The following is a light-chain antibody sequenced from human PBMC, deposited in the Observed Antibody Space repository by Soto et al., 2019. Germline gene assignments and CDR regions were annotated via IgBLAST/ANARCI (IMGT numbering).Light chain of an antibody. CDR2: AAS. CDR1: RGIGNY. J-gene: IGKJ4*01. V-gene: IGKV1-27*01. Sequence: DIQMTQSPSSLSASVGDRVTITYRASRGIGNYLAWYQQKPGKVPSLLIYAASTLQSGVPSRFSGSRSGTDFTLTISTLQPGDFATYYCQKYYDAALSFGGGTKVEI. CDR3: QKYYDAALS.